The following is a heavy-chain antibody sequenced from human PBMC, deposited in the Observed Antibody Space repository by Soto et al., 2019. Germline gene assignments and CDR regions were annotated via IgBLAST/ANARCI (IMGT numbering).Heavy chain of an antibody. CDR2: MSGSGGDT. Sequence: EVQLLQSGGGLVQPGGSLRLSCAPSGIALTNYAMSWVRQAPGKGLEWVTAMSGSGGDTYYSDSVKGRFTISRDISKNTLYLQMNSLRAEDTAVYYCAKGGISLVRWSFDYWGQGTLVTVSS. CDR3: AKGGISLVRWSFDY. D-gene: IGHD3-10*01. J-gene: IGHJ4*02. CDR1: GIALTNYA. V-gene: IGHV3-23*01.